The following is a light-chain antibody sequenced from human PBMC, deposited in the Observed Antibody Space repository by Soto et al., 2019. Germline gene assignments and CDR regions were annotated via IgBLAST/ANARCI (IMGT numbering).Light chain of an antibody. CDR2: GAS. CDR3: QQYGSSIT. V-gene: IGKV3-20*01. CDR1: QSVSSSY. J-gene: IGKJ5*01. Sequence: IVLKQSPWTRSLYPGERATLSCRASQSVSSSYLGWYQQKPGQAPRLLIYGASSRATGIPDRFSGSGSGTDFTLTISRLEPEDFAVYYCQQYGSSITFGQGTRLAI.